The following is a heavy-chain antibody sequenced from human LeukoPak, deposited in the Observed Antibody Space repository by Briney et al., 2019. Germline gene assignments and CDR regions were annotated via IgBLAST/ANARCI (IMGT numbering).Heavy chain of an antibody. CDR1: GFTFSNYW. V-gene: IGHV3-74*01. CDR3: ARVPYGGNSAEYFQH. D-gene: IGHD4-23*01. CDR2: INSEVSST. J-gene: IGHJ1*01. Sequence: GGSLRLSCAASGFTFSNYWMHWVRQAPGEGLVWVSRINSEVSSTSYADSVKGRVTISRDNAQDTLYLQMDSLGAEDTAVYYCARVPYGGNSAEYFQHWARAPWSPSPQ.